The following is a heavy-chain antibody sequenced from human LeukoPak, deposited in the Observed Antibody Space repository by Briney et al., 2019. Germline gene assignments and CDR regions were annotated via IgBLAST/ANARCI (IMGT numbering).Heavy chain of an antibody. V-gene: IGHV1-46*01. CDR1: GYTFTSYY. CDR2: INPSGGST. J-gene: IGHJ4*02. D-gene: IGHD2-15*01. CDR3: ARSPLDIVVVVAATLDY. Sequence: ASVKVSCKASGYTFTSYYMHWVRQAPGQGLEWMGIINPSGGSTSYAQKFQGRVTMTRDTSTSTVYMELSSLRSEDTAVYYCARSPLDIVVVVAATLDYWGQGTLVTVSS.